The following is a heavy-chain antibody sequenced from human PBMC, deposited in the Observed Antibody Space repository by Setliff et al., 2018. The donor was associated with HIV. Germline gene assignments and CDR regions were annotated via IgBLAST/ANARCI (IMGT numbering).Heavy chain of an antibody. Sequence: ASVKVSCKASGYTFTSYSIHWVRQAPGQRLEWMGWINAGDGNTKYSQKFQGRVTITRDTSASTAYMELSSLRSEDTAVYYCASIDCGGDCYSYYYYGMDVWGQGTTVTVSS. V-gene: IGHV1-3*01. CDR2: INAGDGNT. D-gene: IGHD2-21*02. J-gene: IGHJ6*02. CDR3: ASIDCGGDCYSYYYYGMDV. CDR1: GYTFTSYS.